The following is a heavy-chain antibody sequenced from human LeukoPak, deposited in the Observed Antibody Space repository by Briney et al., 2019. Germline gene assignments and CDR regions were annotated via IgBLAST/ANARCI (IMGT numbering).Heavy chain of an antibody. J-gene: IGHJ4*02. CDR2: INPNSGGT. CDR3: ARAVEYSSSLDY. V-gene: IGHV1-2*02. CDR1: GYTFTGYY. Sequence: GASVKVSCKASGYTFTGYYLHWVRQAPGQGLEWMGWINPNSGGTKYAQKFQGRVTMTRDTSISTAYMELSRLRSDDTAVYYCARAVEYSSSLDYWGQGTLVTVSS. D-gene: IGHD6-6*01.